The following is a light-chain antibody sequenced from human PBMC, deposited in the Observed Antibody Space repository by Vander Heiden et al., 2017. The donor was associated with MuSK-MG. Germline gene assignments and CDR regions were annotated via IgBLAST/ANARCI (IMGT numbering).Light chain of an antibody. V-gene: IGKV3-20*01. CDR2: STS. J-gene: IGKJ4*02. Sequence: EIVLTHSPGTLSLSPGERATLSCRASQSVRSSQLACYQQTPGQAPRLVIYSTSSRATDLPDRISGSASRRDFTLTINRLAPEDFAGYYCQQYGSAPLTFGGGTTVELK. CDR3: QQYGSAPLT. CDR1: QSVRSSQ.